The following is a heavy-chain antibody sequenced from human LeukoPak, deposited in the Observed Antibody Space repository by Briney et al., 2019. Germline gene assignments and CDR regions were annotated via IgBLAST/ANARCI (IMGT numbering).Heavy chain of an antibody. CDR1: GFTFSSYS. D-gene: IGHD1-26*01. J-gene: IGHJ6*03. V-gene: IGHV3-21*01. CDR2: ISSRSSYI. Sequence: GGSLRLSCAASGFTFSSYSMNWVRQAPGKGLEWVSSISSRSSYIYYADSVKGRFTISRDNAKTSLYLQMNSLRDEDTAVYYCARDPYSGNYGDYYYYYMDVWGKGTTVTISS. CDR3: ARDPYSGNYGDYYYYYMDV.